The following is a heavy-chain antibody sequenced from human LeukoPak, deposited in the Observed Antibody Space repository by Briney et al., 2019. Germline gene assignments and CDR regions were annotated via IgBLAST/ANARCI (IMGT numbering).Heavy chain of an antibody. CDR1: GYSFTSYW. Sequence: GESLKISCKGSGYSFTSYWIGWVRQMPGKGLEWMGIIYPGDSDTRYSPSFQGQVTISADKSISTAYLQWSSLKASDTAMYYCARQGYSGYDFSGQSDYWGQGTLVTVSS. CDR3: ARQGYSGYDFSGQSDY. V-gene: IGHV5-51*01. CDR2: IYPGDSDT. D-gene: IGHD5-12*01. J-gene: IGHJ4*02.